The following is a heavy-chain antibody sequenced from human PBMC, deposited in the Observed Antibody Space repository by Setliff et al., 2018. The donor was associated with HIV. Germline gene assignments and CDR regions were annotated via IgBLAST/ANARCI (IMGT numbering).Heavy chain of an antibody. Sequence: GGSLRLSCAASGFTFSSFAMSWVRQAPGKGLEWVSAISGSGGSTYYADSVKGRFTISRDDSKNTLFLQLNSLRPEDTAVYCCASARIPTGGTSTSLDYWGQGALVTVSS. D-gene: IGHD1-1*01. J-gene: IGHJ4*02. V-gene: IGHV3-23*01. CDR3: ASARIPTGGTSTSLDY. CDR1: GFTFSSFA. CDR2: ISGSGGST.